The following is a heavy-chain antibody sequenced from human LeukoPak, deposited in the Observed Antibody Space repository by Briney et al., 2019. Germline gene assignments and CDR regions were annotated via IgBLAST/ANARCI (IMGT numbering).Heavy chain of an antibody. Sequence: GGSLRLSCAASGFSFSSYWMSWVRQAPGKGLEWVAKIKKDGSEKYYGDSVKGRFTISRDNVKNSLHLQMSRLRAEDTAVYYCVRDYNWAFDVWGQGTMVAVSS. CDR1: GFSFSSYW. D-gene: IGHD1-20*01. CDR3: VRDYNWAFDV. CDR2: IKKDGSEK. V-gene: IGHV3-7*01. J-gene: IGHJ3*01.